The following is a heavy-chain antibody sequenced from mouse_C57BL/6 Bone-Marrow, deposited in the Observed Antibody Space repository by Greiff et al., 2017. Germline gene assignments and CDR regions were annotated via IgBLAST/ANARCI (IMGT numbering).Heavy chain of an antibody. J-gene: IGHJ1*03. D-gene: IGHD1-1*01. CDR3: ARSGTTVVRYFDV. CDR2: INPSSGYT. Sequence: VQLQQSGAELARPGASVQMSCKASGYTFTSYTMHWVKQRPGQGLEWIGYINPSSGYTKYNQKFKDKATLTADKSSSTAYMQLSSLTSEDSAVYYCARSGTTVVRYFDVWGTGTTVTVSS. CDR1: GYTFTSYT. V-gene: IGHV1-4*01.